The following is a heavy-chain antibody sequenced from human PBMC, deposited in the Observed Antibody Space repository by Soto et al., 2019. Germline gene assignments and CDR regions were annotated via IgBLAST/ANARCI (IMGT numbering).Heavy chain of an antibody. V-gene: IGHV4-59*08. Sequence: QVPLQQSGPGLVKPSETLSLSCTISGASISNYYWSWIRQVPGKGMEWIGYVNDGWGAAYNPSLQGRAAVSRDASKRLLSLKLTSVTATDTAVYYCVRRGFGALHGLVDVWGQGTTVTVSS. J-gene: IGHJ6*02. CDR3: VRRGFGALHGLVDV. CDR2: VNDGWGA. D-gene: IGHD3-10*01. CDR1: GASISNYY.